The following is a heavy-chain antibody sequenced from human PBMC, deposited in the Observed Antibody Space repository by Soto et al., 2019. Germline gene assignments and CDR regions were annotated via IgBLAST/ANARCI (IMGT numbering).Heavy chain of an antibody. Sequence: PGESLKISCKGSGYSFTSYWIGWVRQMPGKGLEWMGIIYPGDSDTRYSPSFQGQVTISADKSISTAYLQWSSLKASDTAMYYCAEHPQDPGWWGYYYYGMDVWGQGTTVTVSS. CDR3: AEHPQDPGWWGYYYYGMDV. V-gene: IGHV5-51*01. D-gene: IGHD2-15*01. CDR1: GYSFTSYW. CDR2: IYPGDSDT. J-gene: IGHJ6*02.